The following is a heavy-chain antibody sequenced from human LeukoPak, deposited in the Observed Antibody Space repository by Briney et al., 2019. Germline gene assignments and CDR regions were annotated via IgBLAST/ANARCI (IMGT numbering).Heavy chain of an antibody. Sequence: GGSLRLSCAASGFTFSSYGMHWVRQAPGKGLEWVAVIWYDGNNKYYADYVKGRFTISRDNSKNTLYLQMNSLRAEDTAVYYCAVLENAFDIWGQGTMVTVSS. CDR2: IWYDGNNK. V-gene: IGHV3-33*08. CDR3: AVLENAFDI. CDR1: GFTFSSYG. J-gene: IGHJ3*02.